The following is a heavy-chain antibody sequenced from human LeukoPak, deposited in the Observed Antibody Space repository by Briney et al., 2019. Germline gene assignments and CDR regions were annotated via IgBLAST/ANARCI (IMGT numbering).Heavy chain of an antibody. CDR2: ISGSGGST. CDR1: GFTFSSYA. J-gene: IGHJ4*02. V-gene: IGHV3-23*01. Sequence: GGSLRLSCAASGFTFSSYAMSWVRQAPGKGLEWVSAISGSGGSTYYADSVKGRFTISRDNSKNTLYLQMNSLRAEDTAVYYCAKGGYCTNGVCYSNTYLDYWGQGTLVTVSS. CDR3: AKGGYCTNGVCYSNTYLDY. D-gene: IGHD2-8*01.